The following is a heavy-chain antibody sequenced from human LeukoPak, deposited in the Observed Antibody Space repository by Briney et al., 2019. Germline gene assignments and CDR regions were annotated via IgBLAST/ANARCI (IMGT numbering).Heavy chain of an antibody. J-gene: IGHJ4*02. CDR3: AHGKVEIVPFDY. D-gene: IGHD5-12*01. V-gene: IGHV2-5*02. CDR2: IYWDDDK. CDR1: GFSLSTGGVH. Sequence: SGPTLAHPPPTLTLTFTFSGFSLSTGGVHLAWIRQPPGKALDRLALIYWDDDKSYSPSRKSRLTITTASSQSQVVLTMANMDHVDSGTYYCAHGKVEIVPFDYWGPGTVVTVSS.